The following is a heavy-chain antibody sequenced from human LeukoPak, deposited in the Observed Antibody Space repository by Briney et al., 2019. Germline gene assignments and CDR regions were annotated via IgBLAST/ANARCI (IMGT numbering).Heavy chain of an antibody. CDR1: GGSVSSSDYY. D-gene: IGHD5-24*01. CDR3: ARHGERWLQFGFDY. CDR2: IYHSGST. J-gene: IGHJ4*02. Sequence: PSETLSLTCTVSGGSVSSSDYYWAWIRQPPGKGLEWIGSIYHSGSTYYNPSLKSRVTISIDTSKNQFSLKLSSVTAADTAVHYCARHGERWLQFGFDYWGQGSLVTVSS. V-gene: IGHV4-39*01.